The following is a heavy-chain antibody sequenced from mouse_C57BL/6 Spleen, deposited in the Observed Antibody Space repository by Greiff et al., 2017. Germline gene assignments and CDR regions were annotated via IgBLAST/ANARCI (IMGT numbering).Heavy chain of an antibody. D-gene: IGHD1-1*01. Sequence: QVQLKESGPGILQPSQTLSLTCSFSGFSLSTFGMGVGWIRQPSGKGLEWLAHIWWDDDKYYNPALKSRPTISKDTSKNQVFLKIANVDTADTATYYCARIGGNYCGSGWYIDVWGTGTTVTVSS. CDR3: ARIGGNYCGSGWYIDV. J-gene: IGHJ1*03. V-gene: IGHV8-8*01. CDR1: GFSLSTFGMG. CDR2: IWWDDDK.